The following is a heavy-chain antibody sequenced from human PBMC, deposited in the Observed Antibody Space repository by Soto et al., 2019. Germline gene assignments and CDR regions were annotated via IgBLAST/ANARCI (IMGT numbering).Heavy chain of an antibody. CDR2: ISGGGEKI. Sequence: EVQLLESGGGLVQPGGSLRLSCAASVFTFKSWALSWVRQAPGKGLEWVSGISGGGEKIYYADSVKGRFNISRDNSKKTVSLQMNSLRVEDTALYYCAKCDCGGDWGVYPYAHWGQGSQVTVSS. J-gene: IGHJ4*02. CDR3: AKCDCGGDWGVYPYAH. CDR1: VFTFKSWA. V-gene: IGHV3-23*01. D-gene: IGHD2-21*02.